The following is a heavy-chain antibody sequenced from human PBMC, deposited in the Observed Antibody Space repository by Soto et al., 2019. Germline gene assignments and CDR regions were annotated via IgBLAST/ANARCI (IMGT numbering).Heavy chain of an antibody. CDR2: LYYSGST. CDR1: GRSISKYY. CDR3: ARSAGGYLVLVPADYNYGMDV. Sequence: SETLSLTCTLSGRSISKYYWSWILQPPENGLEWIAYLYYSGSTNYNPSLKSRLTISVDTSKNQFALKLSSVSAADTAVYYCARSAGGYLVLVPADYNYGMDVWGQGTTVT. J-gene: IGHJ6*02. D-gene: IGHD2-2*01. V-gene: IGHV4-59*01.